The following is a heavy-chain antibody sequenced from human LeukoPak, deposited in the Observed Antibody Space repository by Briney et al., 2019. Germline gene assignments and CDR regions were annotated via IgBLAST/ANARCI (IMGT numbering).Heavy chain of an antibody. CDR2: VSGSAGST. Sequence: GGSLRLSCAASGFTFSSYAMSWVRQAPGKGLEWVSAVSGSAGSTYYADSVKGRFTISRDNSKNTLYLQMNSLRAEDTAVYYCAKLSRVTMIVVDYWGQGTLVTVSS. CDR1: GFTFSSYA. CDR3: AKLSRVTMIVVDY. D-gene: IGHD3-22*01. V-gene: IGHV3-23*01. J-gene: IGHJ4*02.